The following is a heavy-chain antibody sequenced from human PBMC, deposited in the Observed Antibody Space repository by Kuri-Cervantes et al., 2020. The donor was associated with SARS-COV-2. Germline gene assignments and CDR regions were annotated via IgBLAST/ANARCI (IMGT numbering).Heavy chain of an antibody. V-gene: IGHV1-18*01. Sequence: APVKVSCKASGYTFTSYGISWVRQAPGQGLEWMGWISAYNGNTNYAQKFQGRVTMTEDTSTDTAYMELSSLRSEDTAVYYCATAPKEWLFFDYWGQGTLVTVSS. D-gene: IGHD3-3*01. CDR2: ISAYNGNT. J-gene: IGHJ4*02. CDR3: ATAPKEWLFFDY. CDR1: GYTFTSYG.